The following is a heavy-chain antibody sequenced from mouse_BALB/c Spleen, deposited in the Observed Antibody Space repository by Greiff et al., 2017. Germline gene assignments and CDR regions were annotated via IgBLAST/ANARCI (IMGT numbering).Heavy chain of an antibody. J-gene: IGHJ3*01. D-gene: IGHD1-1*01. CDR1: GYTFTDYY. V-gene: IGHV1-77*01. CDR2: IYPGSGNT. CDR3: ASFYYGSSYKFAY. Sequence: VKLQESGAELARPGASVKLSCKASGYTFTDYYINWVKQRTGQGLEWIGEIYPGSGNTYYNEKFKGKATLTADKSSSTAYMQLSSLTSEDSAVYFCASFYYGSSYKFAYWGRGTLVTVSA.